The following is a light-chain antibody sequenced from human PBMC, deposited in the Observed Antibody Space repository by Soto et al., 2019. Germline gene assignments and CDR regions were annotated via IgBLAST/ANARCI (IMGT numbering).Light chain of an antibody. J-gene: IGKJ4*01. Sequence: DIQMTQSPSSVSASVGDRVTITCRASQDISTWLAWFQQKPGEAPRPLIYTASTLHSGVPSRFSGSGSGTDFTLTISSLQPEDVATYYCQQGNSFPLTFGGGTKVEIK. V-gene: IGKV1-12*01. CDR1: QDISTW. CDR2: TAS. CDR3: QQGNSFPLT.